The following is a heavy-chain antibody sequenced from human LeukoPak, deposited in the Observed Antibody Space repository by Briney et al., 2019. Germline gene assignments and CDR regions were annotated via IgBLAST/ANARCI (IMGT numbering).Heavy chain of an antibody. D-gene: IGHD4-17*01. CDR3: ARYGKLYYYYMDV. CDR2: IYTSGST. Sequence: SQTLSLTCTVSGGSISSGSYYWSWIRQPAGKGLEWIGRIYTSGSTNYNPSLKSRVTISVDTSKNQFSLKLSSVTAADTAVYYCARYGKLYYYYMDVWGKGTRVTVSS. V-gene: IGHV4-61*02. CDR1: GGSISSGSYY. J-gene: IGHJ6*03.